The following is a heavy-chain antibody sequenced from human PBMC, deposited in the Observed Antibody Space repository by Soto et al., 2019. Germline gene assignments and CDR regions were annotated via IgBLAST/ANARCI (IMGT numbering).Heavy chain of an antibody. D-gene: IGHD3-3*01. Sequence: GKGLEWVAVISYDGSNKYYADSVKGRFTISRDNSKNTLYLQMNSLRAEDTAVYYCAKDSLLEWLCLDNWGQGTLVSVSS. V-gene: IGHV3-30*18. J-gene: IGHJ4*02. CDR2: ISYDGSNK. CDR3: AKDSLLEWLCLDN.